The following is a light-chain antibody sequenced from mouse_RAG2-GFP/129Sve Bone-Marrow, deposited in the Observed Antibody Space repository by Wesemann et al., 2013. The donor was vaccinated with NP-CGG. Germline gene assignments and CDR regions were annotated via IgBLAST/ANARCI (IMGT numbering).Light chain of an antibody. CDR1: SSVSY. CDR2: DTS. Sequence: QIVLTQSPAIMSASPGEKVTISCSASSSVSYMYRYQQKPGSSPKPWIYDTSKLASGVPARFSGSGSGTSYSLTISSMEAEDAATYYCQQWSSNPLTFGAGTKLELK. V-gene: IGKV4-68*01. J-gene: IGKJ5*01. CDR3: QQWSSNPLT.